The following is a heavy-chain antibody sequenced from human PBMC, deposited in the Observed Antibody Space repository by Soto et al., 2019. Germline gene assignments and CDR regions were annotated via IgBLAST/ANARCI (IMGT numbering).Heavy chain of an antibody. D-gene: IGHD3-10*01. CDR1: GDTLTELS. J-gene: IGHJ6*02. V-gene: IGHV1-24*01. CDR2: FDPEDGET. CDR3: ETPPYGSGYYYGMDV. Sequence: ASVKVSCKVSGDTLTELSMHWVRQAPGKGLEWMGGFDPEDGETIYAQKFQGRVTMTEDTSTDTAYMELSSLRSEDTAVYYCETPPYGSGYYYGMDVWGQGTTVTVSS.